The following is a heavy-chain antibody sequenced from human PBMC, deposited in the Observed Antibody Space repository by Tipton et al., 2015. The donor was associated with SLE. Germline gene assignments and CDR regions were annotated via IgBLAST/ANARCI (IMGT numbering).Heavy chain of an antibody. Sequence: TLSLTCTVSGDAISSNYWTWVRQTPGKGLEWIGYIYNSGCTFYNPSLKSRVTIFLDTSKNQVSLRLTSVTAADTAVYYCARDGKFRGLDVWGQGTTVTVSS. D-gene: IGHD1-26*01. CDR2: IYNSGCT. CDR3: ARDGKFRGLDV. J-gene: IGHJ6*02. V-gene: IGHV4-59*01. CDR1: GDAISSNY.